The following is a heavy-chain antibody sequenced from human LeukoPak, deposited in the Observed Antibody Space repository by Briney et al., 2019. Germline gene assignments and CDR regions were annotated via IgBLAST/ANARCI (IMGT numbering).Heavy chain of an antibody. CDR3: AREAFGIQRDWFDP. J-gene: IGHJ5*02. CDR1: GGAVSSGSYY. V-gene: IGHV4-61*01. D-gene: IGHD3-10*01. Sequence: SETLSLTCTVSGGAVSSGSYYWSWIRQPPGKGLEWIGYIYYSGSTNYNPSLKSRVTISVDTSKNKSSLKLSSVTAADTAVYYCAREAFGIQRDWFDPWGQGTLVTVSS. CDR2: IYYSGST.